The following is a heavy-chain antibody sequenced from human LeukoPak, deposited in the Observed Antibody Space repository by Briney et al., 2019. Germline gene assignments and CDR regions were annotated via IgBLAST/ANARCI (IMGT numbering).Heavy chain of an antibody. CDR1: GFTFSSYA. V-gene: IGHV3-23*01. D-gene: IGHD3-22*01. CDR2: ISGSGGST. CDR3: AKEIYDSSGYYWDY. J-gene: IGHJ4*02. Sequence: GGSLRLSCAASGFTFSSYAMSWVRQAPGKGLEWVSAISGSGGSTYYADSVKGRFTISRDNSKNTLYPQMNSLRAEDTAVYYCAKEIYDSSGYYWDYWGQGTLVTVSS.